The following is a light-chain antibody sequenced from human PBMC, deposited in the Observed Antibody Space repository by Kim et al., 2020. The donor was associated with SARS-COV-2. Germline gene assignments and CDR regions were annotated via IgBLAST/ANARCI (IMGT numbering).Light chain of an antibody. J-gene: IGLJ2*01. CDR2: QDK. V-gene: IGLV3-1*01. CDR1: RLDNEY. Sequence: SYELTQPPSVSVSPGQTASITCSGDRLDNEYAYWYQQKPGQSPVLVIYQDKKRPSGIPDRFSGSNSGNTATLTISGTQAMDEADYYCQTWDSSTVLFGGGTKLTVL. CDR3: QTWDSSTVL.